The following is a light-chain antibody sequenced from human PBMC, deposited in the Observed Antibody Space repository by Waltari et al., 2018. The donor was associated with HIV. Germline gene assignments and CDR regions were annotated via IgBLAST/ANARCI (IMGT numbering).Light chain of an antibody. Sequence: EIVLTQSPGTLSLSPGERATLSCRASQSVSSNYLAWYQQKPGQAHRLLLYGASSRATGIPDRFSGSGSGTDFTLTISRLEPEDFAVYYCQQYGSSSWTFGQGTKVEIK. V-gene: IGKV3-20*01. CDR2: GAS. CDR1: QSVSSNY. J-gene: IGKJ1*01. CDR3: QQYGSSSWT.